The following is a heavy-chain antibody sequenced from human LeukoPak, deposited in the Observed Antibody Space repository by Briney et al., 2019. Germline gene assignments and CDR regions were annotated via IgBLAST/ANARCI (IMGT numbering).Heavy chain of an antibody. CDR3: ARDTPRAYCGGDCYSEAAYYYMDV. V-gene: IGHV1-69*01. CDR1: GGTFSSYA. CDR2: IIPIFGTA. Sequence: SVKVSCKASGGTFSSYAISWVRQAPGQGLEWMGGIIPIFGTANYAQKFQGRVTITADESTSTAYMEPSSLRSEDTAVYYCARDTPRAYCGGDCYSEAAYYYMDVWGKGTTVTVSS. D-gene: IGHD2-21*01. J-gene: IGHJ6*03.